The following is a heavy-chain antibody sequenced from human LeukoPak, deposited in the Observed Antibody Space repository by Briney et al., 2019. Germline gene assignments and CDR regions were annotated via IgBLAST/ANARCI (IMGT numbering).Heavy chain of an antibody. Sequence: SQTLSLTCATSGDSVSSNSAAWNWIRQSPSRGLEWLGRTYYRSKWYNDYAVSVKSRITINPDTSKNQFSLQLNSVTPEDTAVYYCARDGTMVTPADPAFDYWGQGTLVTVSS. CDR3: ARDGTMVTPADPAFDY. CDR1: GDSVSSNSAA. V-gene: IGHV6-1*01. CDR2: TYYRSKWYN. D-gene: IGHD4-17*01. J-gene: IGHJ4*02.